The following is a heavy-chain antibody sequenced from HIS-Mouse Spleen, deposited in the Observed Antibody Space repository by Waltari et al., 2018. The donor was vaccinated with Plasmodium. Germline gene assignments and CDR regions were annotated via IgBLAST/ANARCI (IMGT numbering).Heavy chain of an antibody. CDR1: GFTFDAYA. CDR2: ISWNSGSI. J-gene: IGHJ4*02. D-gene: IGHD6-19*01. Sequence: EVQLVESGGGLVQPGRSLLLSCAASGFTFDAYALHWVRQAPGKGLEWVSGISWNSGSIGYADSVKGRFTISRDNAKNSLYLQMNSLRAEDTALYYCAKDIRQWLAGDYWGQGTLVTVSS. V-gene: IGHV3-9*01. CDR3: AKDIRQWLAGDY.